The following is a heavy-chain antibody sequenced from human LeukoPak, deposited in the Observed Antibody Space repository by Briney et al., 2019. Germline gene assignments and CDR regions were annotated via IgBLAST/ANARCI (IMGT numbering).Heavy chain of an antibody. Sequence: PGGSLRLSCAAAGFTFSNHAMSWVRQAAGKGREWVSTISGSGGSTYYADSVKGRFTISRDTSKNTLYLQMNSLRAEDTAVYYCARDQGRWLPLGAFDIWGQGTMVTVSS. CDR1: GFTFSNHA. CDR2: ISGSGGST. CDR3: ARDQGRWLPLGAFDI. V-gene: IGHV3-23*01. D-gene: IGHD5-24*01. J-gene: IGHJ3*02.